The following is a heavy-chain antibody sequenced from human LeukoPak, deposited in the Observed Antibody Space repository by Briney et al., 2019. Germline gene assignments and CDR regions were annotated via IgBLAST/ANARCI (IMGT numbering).Heavy chain of an antibody. CDR3: ARDGTAAAANNWFDP. CDR1: GGTFSSYA. V-gene: IGHV1-69*06. CDR2: IIPIFGTA. Sequence: GASVKVSCKASGGTFSSYAISWVRQAPGQGLEWMGGIIPIFGTANYAQKFQGRVTITADKSTSTAYMELSSLRSEDTAVYYCARDGTAAAANNWFDPWGQGTLVTVSS. D-gene: IGHD6-13*01. J-gene: IGHJ5*02.